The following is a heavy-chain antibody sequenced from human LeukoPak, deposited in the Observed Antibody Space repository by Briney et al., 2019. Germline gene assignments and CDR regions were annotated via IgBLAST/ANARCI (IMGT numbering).Heavy chain of an antibody. CDR3: VQDWAWGAFAY. V-gene: IGHV3-23*01. J-gene: IGHJ4*02. D-gene: IGHD7-27*01. Sequence: GGSLRLSCAASGFTFSSYGMNWVRQAPGKRLEWVSGISGDAGRTYSVKGRFTIYRDNSKNTLYLQMNSLGAEDTAVYYCVQDWAWGAFAYRGQGTLVTVSS. CDR2: ISGDAGRT. CDR1: GFTFSSYG.